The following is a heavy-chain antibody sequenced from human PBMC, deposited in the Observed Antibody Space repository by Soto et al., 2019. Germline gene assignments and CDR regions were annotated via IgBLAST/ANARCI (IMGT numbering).Heavy chain of an antibody. CDR1: GFTFRNYG. CDR3: AKGWRGVDY. V-gene: IGHV3-30*18. J-gene: IGHJ4*02. D-gene: IGHD3-10*01. CDR2: ISNDGSKR. Sequence: QVQLVESGGGVVQPGRSLRLSCAVSGFTFRNYGAAWVRQVPGKGLEWVAVISNDGSKRYYADSVEGRFTISRDNNENMVYLQMNSLRPEDTAVYYCAKGWRGVDYWGRGTLVTVSS.